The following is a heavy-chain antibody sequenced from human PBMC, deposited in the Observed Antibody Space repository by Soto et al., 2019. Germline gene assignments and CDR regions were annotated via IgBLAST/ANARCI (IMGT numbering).Heavy chain of an antibody. CDR2: ISSSSSYI. D-gene: IGHD3-9*01. CDR3: ARDRRMRYFDWLTIDY. J-gene: IGHJ4*02. V-gene: IGHV3-21*01. CDR1: GFTFSSYS. Sequence: EVQLVESGGGLVKPGGSLRLSCAASGFTFSSYSMNWVRQAPGKGLEWVSSISSSSSYIYYADSVKGRFTISRDNAKNSLYLQMNSLRAEDTAVYYCARDRRMRYFDWLTIDYWGQGTLVTVSS.